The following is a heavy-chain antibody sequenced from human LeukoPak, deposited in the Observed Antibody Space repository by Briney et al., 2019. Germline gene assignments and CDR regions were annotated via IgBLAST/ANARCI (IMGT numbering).Heavy chain of an antibody. Sequence: GGSLRLSCAASGFTFSDYYMSWIRQAPGKGLEWVSYTSSSGSTIYYADSVKGRFTISRDNAKNSLYLQMNSLRAEDTAVYYCARARSKDSATFDYWGQGTLVTVSS. CDR2: TSSSGSTI. V-gene: IGHV3-11*04. CDR3: ARARSKDSATFDY. CDR1: GFTFSDYY. D-gene: IGHD2-2*01. J-gene: IGHJ4*02.